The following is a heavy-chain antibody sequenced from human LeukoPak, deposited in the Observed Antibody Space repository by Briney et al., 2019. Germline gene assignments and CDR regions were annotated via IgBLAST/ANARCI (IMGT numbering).Heavy chain of an antibody. CDR3: ARALYSYGSVSAFDI. D-gene: IGHD5-18*01. CDR1: GFTFSSYS. CDR2: ISSSSSTI. V-gene: IGHV3-48*02. J-gene: IGHJ3*02. Sequence: GGSLRLSWAASGFTFSSYSMNWVRQAPGKGLEWVSYISSSSSTIYYADSVKGRFTISRDNAKNSLYLQMNSLRDEDTAVYYCARALYSYGSVSAFDIWGQGTMVTVSS.